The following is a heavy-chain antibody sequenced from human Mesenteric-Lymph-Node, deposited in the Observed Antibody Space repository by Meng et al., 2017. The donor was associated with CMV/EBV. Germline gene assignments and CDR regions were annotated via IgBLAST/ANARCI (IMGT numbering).Heavy chain of an antibody. CDR2: TYYRSKWVT. CDR3: LRDGTWGH. V-gene: IGHV6-1*01. CDR1: GDSSASDTAT. J-gene: IGHJ4*02. D-gene: IGHD3-16*01. Sequence: CAVSGDSSASDTATWNWIRQSPSGGLEWLGRTYYRSKWVTDYAVSVKSRIAINPDTAKNQFSLQLNFVTPEDTAVYYCLRDGTWGHWGQGTLVTVSS.